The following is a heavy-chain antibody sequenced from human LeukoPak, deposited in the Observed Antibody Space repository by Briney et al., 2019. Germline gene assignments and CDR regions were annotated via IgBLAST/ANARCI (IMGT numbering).Heavy chain of an antibody. D-gene: IGHD6-19*01. J-gene: IGHJ6*02. CDR2: ILYDGSNK. V-gene: IGHV3-30*01. CDR3: ARVVAGSVYKSGMDV. Sequence: GGSLRLFCAASGFTFSSYAMSWVRQAPGKGLQWVAVILYDGSNKYYADSVKGRFIISRDNSKNTLYLHMNSLTAEDTAVYYCARVVAGSVYKSGMDVWGQGTTVTVSS. CDR1: GFTFSSYA.